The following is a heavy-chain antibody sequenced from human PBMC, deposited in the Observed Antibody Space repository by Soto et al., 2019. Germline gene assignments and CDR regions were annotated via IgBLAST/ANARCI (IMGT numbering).Heavy chain of an antibody. J-gene: IGHJ1*01. CDR3: VRGYCTTTPCSGDFQH. Sequence: PSVKVSCKASGYKFTTYFIHWVRQAPGQGLEWMGMIHPSGDTGYGQKFRGRVTMTIDTSTTTAYMELRNLTSEDTAIYFSVRGYCTTTPCSGDFQHWGQGTLVTVSS. D-gene: IGHD2-8*01. V-gene: IGHV1-46*01. CDR2: IHPSGDT. CDR1: GYKFTTYF.